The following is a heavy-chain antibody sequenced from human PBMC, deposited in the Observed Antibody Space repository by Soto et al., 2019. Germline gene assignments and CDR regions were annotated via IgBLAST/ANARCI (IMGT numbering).Heavy chain of an antibody. CDR1: GFPFSSYV. Sequence: PGGSLRLSCAAPGFPFSSYVMSWVRQAPGKGLEWVSGITGGGSNTFYADSVKGRFTISRDNSKNTLCLQMNSLGAEDTAVYYCAKDSNKYSSSLRGRYFDYWGQGIGVTVSS. CDR2: ITGGGSNT. V-gene: IGHV3-23*01. J-gene: IGHJ4*02. D-gene: IGHD4-4*01. CDR3: AKDSNKYSSSLRGRYFDY.